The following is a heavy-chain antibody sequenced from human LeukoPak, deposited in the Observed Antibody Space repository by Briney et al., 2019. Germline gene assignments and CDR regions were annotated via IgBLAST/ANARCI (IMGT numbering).Heavy chain of an antibody. J-gene: IGHJ6*02. D-gene: IGHD6-13*01. CDR3: AKDSRGGPDYLAAAGYYYGMDV. CDR2: ITGSGAST. CDR1: GLTFRNYA. V-gene: IGHV3-23*01. Sequence: GGSLRLSCVASGLTFRNYAVNWVRQAPGKGLEWVSVITGSGASTNYADSVKGRFTISRDNSKNTLYLQMNSLRAEDTAVYYCAKDSRGGPDYLAAAGYYYGMDVWGQGTTVTVSS.